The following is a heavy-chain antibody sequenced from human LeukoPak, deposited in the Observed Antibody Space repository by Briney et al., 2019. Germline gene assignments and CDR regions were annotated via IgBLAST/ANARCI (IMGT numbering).Heavy chain of an antibody. CDR1: GGTFSSYA. J-gene: IGHJ6*02. V-gene: IGHV1-69*04. D-gene: IGHD3-10*01. CDR2: IIPILGIA. CDR3: ARGGITMVRGVIYYYYGMDV. Sequence: SVKVSCKASGGTFSSYAISWVRQAPGQGLEWMGRIIPILGIANYAQKFQGRVTITADKSTSTAYMELSSLRSEDTAVYYCARGGITMVRGVIYYYYGMDVWGQGTTVTVSS.